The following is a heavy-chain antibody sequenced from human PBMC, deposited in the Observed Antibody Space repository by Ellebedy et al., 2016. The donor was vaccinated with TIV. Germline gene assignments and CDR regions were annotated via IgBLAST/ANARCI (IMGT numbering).Heavy chain of an antibody. Sequence: SQTLSLTCVISGDSVSTDIGWNWIRQSPSRGLEWLGRTYYRSKWNNDYAVSLKSRITINPATSKNQFPLHLNSVIPDDTAVYYCARGWFGSGMGVWGQGTTVTVSS. D-gene: IGHD3-10*01. CDR2: TYYRSKWNN. J-gene: IGHJ6*02. CDR3: ARGWFGSGMGV. CDR1: GDSVSTDIG. V-gene: IGHV6-1*01.